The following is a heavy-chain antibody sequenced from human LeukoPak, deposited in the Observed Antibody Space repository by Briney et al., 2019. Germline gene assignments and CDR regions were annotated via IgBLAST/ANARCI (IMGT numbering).Heavy chain of an antibody. D-gene: IGHD2-2*02. V-gene: IGHV4-34*01. Sequence: PSETLSLTCAVYGGSFSGYYWSWIRQPPGKGLEWIGEINHSGSTNYNPSLKSRVTISVDTSKNQFSLELSSVTAADTAVYYCARASFVVVPAAIVWFDPWGQGTLVTVSS. CDR2: INHSGST. J-gene: IGHJ5*02. CDR1: GGSFSGYY. CDR3: ARASFVVVPAAIVWFDP.